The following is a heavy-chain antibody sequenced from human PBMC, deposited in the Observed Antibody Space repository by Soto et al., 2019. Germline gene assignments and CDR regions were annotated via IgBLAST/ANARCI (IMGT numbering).Heavy chain of an antibody. Sequence: PSETLSLTCAVYGGSFSGYYWSWIRQPPGKGLAWIGEINHSGSTSYNPSLKSRVTISVDTSKNQFSLKLSSVTAADTAVYYCARGSITFGGVPFDHWGQGTPVTVSS. CDR3: ARGSITFGGVPFDH. CDR1: GGSFSGYY. D-gene: IGHD3-16*01. J-gene: IGHJ4*02. V-gene: IGHV4-34*01. CDR2: INHSGST.